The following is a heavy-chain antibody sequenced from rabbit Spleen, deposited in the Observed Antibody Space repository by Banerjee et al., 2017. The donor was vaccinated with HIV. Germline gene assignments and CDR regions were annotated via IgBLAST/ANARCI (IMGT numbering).Heavy chain of an antibody. V-gene: IGHV1S45*01. Sequence: QEQLTETGGDLVQPGGSLTLSCKASGFDFTNYYISWVRQAPGKGLEWIACIEGGSSAFSYFASWAKGRFTISKTSSTTVTLQMTSLTAADTATYFCARDAGTSFSTYGMDLWGPGTLVTVS. D-gene: IGHD8-1*01. CDR3: ARDAGTSFSTYGMDL. CDR2: IEGGSSAFS. CDR1: GFDFTNYY. J-gene: IGHJ6*01.